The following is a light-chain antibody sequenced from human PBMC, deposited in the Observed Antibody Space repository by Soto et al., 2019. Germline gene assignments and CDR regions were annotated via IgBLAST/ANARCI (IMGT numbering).Light chain of an antibody. CDR3: QTWGTGPYVV. CDR1: SGHSSYT. Sequence: QLVLTQSPSASASLGASVKLTCTLSSGHSSYTIAWHQQQPEKGPRYLMKLNSDGSHSKGDGIPDRVSGSSSGAQRYLTISSLRSEDEADYYGQTWGTGPYVVFGGGTKLTVL. CDR2: LNSDGSH. V-gene: IGLV4-69*01. J-gene: IGLJ2*01.